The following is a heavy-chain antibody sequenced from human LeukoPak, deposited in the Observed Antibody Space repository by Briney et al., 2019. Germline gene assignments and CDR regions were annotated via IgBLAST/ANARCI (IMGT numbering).Heavy chain of an antibody. Sequence: GGSLRLSCAASGFTVSSNYMNWVRQAPGKGLEWVSVIYSGGSTYYADSVKGRFTISRDNSKNTLYLQMNSLRAEDTAVYYCARYSATRGSYFDYWGQGTLVTVSS. CDR1: GFTVSSNY. D-gene: IGHD2-15*01. CDR3: ARYSATRGSYFDY. J-gene: IGHJ4*02. V-gene: IGHV3-53*01. CDR2: IYSGGST.